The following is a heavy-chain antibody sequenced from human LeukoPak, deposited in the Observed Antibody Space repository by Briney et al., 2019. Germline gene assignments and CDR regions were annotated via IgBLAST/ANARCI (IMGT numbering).Heavy chain of an antibody. CDR3: ARGDGNDFKWFDP. V-gene: IGHV4-59*01. CDR1: GASISSYS. Sequence: SETLSLTCTVSGASISSYSWNWIRQPPGRGLEWIGYMYYRGSTNFNPSLRSRVSMSLDTSKNQFSLKLSSVTAADTAVYYCARGDGNDFKWFDPWGQGTLVTVSS. J-gene: IGHJ5*02. CDR2: MYYRGST. D-gene: IGHD3/OR15-3a*01.